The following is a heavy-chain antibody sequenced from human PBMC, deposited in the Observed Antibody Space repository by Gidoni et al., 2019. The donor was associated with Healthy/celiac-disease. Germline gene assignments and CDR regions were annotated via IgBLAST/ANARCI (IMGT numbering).Heavy chain of an antibody. D-gene: IGHD6-13*01. CDR3: AKGSLAAARRGSAFDI. Sequence: EVQLGESGGGLVQPGRSLRLSCAASGFPFDDYAMHWVRQAPGKGLGWVSGISWNSGSIGYADSVKGRFTISRDNAKNSLYLQMNSLRAEDTALYYCAKGSLAAARRGSAFDIWGQGTMVTVSS. CDR1: GFPFDDYA. V-gene: IGHV3-9*01. J-gene: IGHJ3*02. CDR2: ISWNSGSI.